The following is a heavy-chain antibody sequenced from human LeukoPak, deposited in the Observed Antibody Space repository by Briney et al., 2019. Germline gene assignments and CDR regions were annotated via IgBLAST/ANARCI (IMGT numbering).Heavy chain of an antibody. CDR1: GGSINSGDYY. D-gene: IGHD6-19*01. V-gene: IGHV4-30-4*01. J-gene: IGHJ5*02. Sequence: SETLSLTCTVSGGSINSGDYYWSWIRQPPGKGLEWIGYIYYSGTTYYNPSLESRVTISVDTSKNQFSLKLSSVTAADTAVYYCARRATQVAGPTSWFDPWGQGTLVTVSS. CDR2: IYYSGTT. CDR3: ARRATQVAGPTSWFDP.